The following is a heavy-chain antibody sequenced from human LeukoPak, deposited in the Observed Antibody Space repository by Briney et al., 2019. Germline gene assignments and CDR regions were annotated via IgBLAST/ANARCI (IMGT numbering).Heavy chain of an antibody. CDR3: ARDIRGGGYDY. CDR1: GFTFSSYS. Sequence: GGSLRLSCAASGFTFSSYSMNWVRQAPGKGLEWVSSISSSSSYIYSADSVKGRFTISRDNAKNSLYLQMNSLRAEDTAVYYCARDIRGGGYDYWGQGTLVTVSS. V-gene: IGHV3-21*01. CDR2: ISSSSSYI. J-gene: IGHJ4*02. D-gene: IGHD1-26*01.